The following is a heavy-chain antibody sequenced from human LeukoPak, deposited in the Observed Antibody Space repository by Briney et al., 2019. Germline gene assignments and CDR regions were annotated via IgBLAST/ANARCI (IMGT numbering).Heavy chain of an antibody. CDR1: GFTFSSYA. V-gene: IGHV3-23*01. CDR2: ISGSGGST. D-gene: IGHD6-13*01. CDR3: AKSGVRDSGSWYDY. Sequence: GGSLRLSCAAFGFTFSSYAMSWVRQAPGKGLEWVSAISGSGGSTYYADSVKGRFTISRDNSKNTLYLQMNSLRAEDTAVYYCAKSGVRDSGSWYDYWGQGTLVTVSS. J-gene: IGHJ4*02.